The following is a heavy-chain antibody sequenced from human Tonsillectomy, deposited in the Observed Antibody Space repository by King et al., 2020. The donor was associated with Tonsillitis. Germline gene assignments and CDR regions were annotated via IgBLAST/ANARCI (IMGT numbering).Heavy chain of an antibody. V-gene: IGHV1-2*02. D-gene: IGHD3-3*01. J-gene: IGHJ4*02. CDR2: INPNSGGT. CDR1: GYTFTGYY. CDR3: ARGEWVYDFWSGYLYYFDY. Sequence: QVQLVQSGAEVKKPGASVKVSCKASGYTFTGYYMHWVRQAPGQGLEWMGWINPNSGGTNYAQKFQGRVTMTRDTSISTAYMELSRLRSDDTAVYFCARGEWVYDFWSGYLYYFDYWGQGTLVTVSS.